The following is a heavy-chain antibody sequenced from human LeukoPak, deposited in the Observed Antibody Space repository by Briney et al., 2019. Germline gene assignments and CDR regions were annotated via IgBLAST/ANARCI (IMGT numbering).Heavy chain of an antibody. D-gene: IGHD3-10*01. CDR1: GFTFSSYG. CDR3: AKQEGLVLWFGGGPDAFDI. J-gene: IGHJ3*02. V-gene: IGHV3-30*18. Sequence: GGSLRLSCAASGFTFSSYGMHWVRQAPGKGLEWVAVISYDGSNKYYADSVKGRFTISRDNSKNTLYLQMNGLRAEDTAVYYCAKQEGLVLWFGGGPDAFDIWGQGTMVTVSS. CDR2: ISYDGSNK.